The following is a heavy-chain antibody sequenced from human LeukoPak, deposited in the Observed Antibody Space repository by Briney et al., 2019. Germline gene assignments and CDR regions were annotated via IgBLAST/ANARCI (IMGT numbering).Heavy chain of an antibody. V-gene: IGHV4-34*01. J-gene: IGHJ4*02. CDR1: GGSFSGYY. CDR3: ARGRNRVPTYYFDY. Sequence: SETLSLTCALYGGSFSGYYWSWIRQPPGKGLEWIGEINHSGSTNYNPSLKSRVTISVDTSKNQFSLKLSSVTAADTPVYYCARGRNRVPTYYFDYWGQGTLVTVS. D-gene: IGHD2/OR15-2a*01. CDR2: INHSGST.